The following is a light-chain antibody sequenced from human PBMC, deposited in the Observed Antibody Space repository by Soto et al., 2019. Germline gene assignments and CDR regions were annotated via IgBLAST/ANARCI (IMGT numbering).Light chain of an antibody. Sequence: EVVLTQSPGTVSLSPGERATLSCRASQSVSSSNLAWYQQKRGQSPRVIIYGGYTKAAGIPDRFSGSGSGPDFTLTISRLEPEDFAVYFCQHYGDSPWTFGQGTKVDIK. CDR1: QSVSSSN. V-gene: IGKV3-20*01. CDR3: QHYGDSPWT. J-gene: IGKJ1*01. CDR2: GGY.